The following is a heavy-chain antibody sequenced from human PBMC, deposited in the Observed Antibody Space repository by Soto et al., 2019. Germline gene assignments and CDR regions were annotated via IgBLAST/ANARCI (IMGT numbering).Heavy chain of an antibody. Sequence: EVQLVESGGGLVKPGGSLRLSCAASGFTFSSYSMNWVRQAPGKGLEWFSSISSSSSYIYYADSVKGRFTISRDNAKNALYLQMNSLRAEDTAVYYCARMRGRYYRDVWGKGTTVTVSS. J-gene: IGHJ6*03. CDR1: GFTFSSYS. CDR2: ISSSSSYI. CDR3: ARMRGRYYRDV. V-gene: IGHV3-21*01. D-gene: IGHD3-10*01.